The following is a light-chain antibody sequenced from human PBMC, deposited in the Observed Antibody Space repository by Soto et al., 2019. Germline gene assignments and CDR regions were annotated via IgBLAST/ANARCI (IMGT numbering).Light chain of an antibody. CDR2: DTS. V-gene: IGKV3-11*01. Sequence: PGERATLSCRASQTVTKYLAWCQQRPGQAPRLLIYDTSNRATGIPARFSGSGSGTDFTLTISGLQAEDFAVYYCQQRSNWPFTFGPGTTVDFK. CDR3: QQRSNWPFT. J-gene: IGKJ3*01. CDR1: QTVTKY.